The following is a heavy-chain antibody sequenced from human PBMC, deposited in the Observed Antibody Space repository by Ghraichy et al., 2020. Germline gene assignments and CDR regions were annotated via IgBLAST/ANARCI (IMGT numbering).Heavy chain of an antibody. D-gene: IGHD2-2*03. CDR3: ARLDIVMIPTSIWAFDI. V-gene: IGHV4-59*08. CDR1: GASISDYY. Sequence: ESLNISCTVSGASISDYYWAWIRQPPGKGLECLGFFHFGGNSNYKPSLKSRVAMSADTSKNQISLNLRSVTAADTAVYYCARLDIVMIPTSIWAFDIWGQGTMVTISS. J-gene: IGHJ3*02. CDR2: FHFGGNS.